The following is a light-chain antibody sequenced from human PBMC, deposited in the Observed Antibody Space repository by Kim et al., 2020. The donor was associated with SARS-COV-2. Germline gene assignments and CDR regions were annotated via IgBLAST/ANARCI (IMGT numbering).Light chain of an antibody. J-gene: IGLJ3*02. CDR2: RNN. Sequence: QAGLTQPPSVSKGLGQTATLTCTGNNNNVGNQGAAWLQQHQGHPPKLLSYRNNNRPSGISERFSASRSGDTASLTITGLQPDDETDYYCSAWDSTLNVWVFGGGTKVTVL. CDR3: SAWDSTLNVWV. V-gene: IGLV10-54*04. CDR1: NNNVGNQG.